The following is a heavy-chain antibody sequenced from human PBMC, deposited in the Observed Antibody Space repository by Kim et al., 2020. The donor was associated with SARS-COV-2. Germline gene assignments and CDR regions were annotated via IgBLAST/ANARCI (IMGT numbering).Heavy chain of an antibody. CDR1: GFTFTSSA. Sequence: SVKVSCKASGFTFTSSAVQWVRQARGQRLEWIGWIVVGSGNTNYAQKFQERVTITRDMSTSTAYMELSSLRSEDTAVYYCAVLSYDILTGYLDYFDYWGQGTLVTVSS. CDR2: IVVGSGNT. J-gene: IGHJ4*02. V-gene: IGHV1-58*01. D-gene: IGHD3-9*01. CDR3: AVLSYDILTGYLDYFDY.